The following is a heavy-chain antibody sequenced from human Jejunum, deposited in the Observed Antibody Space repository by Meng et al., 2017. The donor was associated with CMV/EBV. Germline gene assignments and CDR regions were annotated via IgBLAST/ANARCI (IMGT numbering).Heavy chain of an antibody. CDR1: GFNFRNYE. D-gene: IGHD3-3*01. Sequence: CTASGFNFRNYELNWVRQAPGKGLEWIAYISSSGNDLNYADSVRGRFTISRDNAKNSLYLQMDSLRLEDTAVYYCARGDYDFWGGYWGQGTVVTVSS. J-gene: IGHJ4*02. CDR3: ARGDYDFWGGY. CDR2: ISSSGNDL. V-gene: IGHV3-48*03.